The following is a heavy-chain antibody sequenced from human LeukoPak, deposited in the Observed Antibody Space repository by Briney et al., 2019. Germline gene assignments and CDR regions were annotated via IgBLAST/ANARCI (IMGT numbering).Heavy chain of an antibody. CDR2: ISSSSGYI. V-gene: IGHV3-21*01. CDR3: ARARYSGYDAYDY. J-gene: IGHJ4*02. CDR1: GFTFSSYS. Sequence: GGSLRLSCAASGFTFSSYSMNWVRQAPGKGLEWVSSISSSSGYIYYADSVKGRFTISRDNAKNSLYLQMNSLRAEDTAVYYCARARYSGYDAYDYWGQGTLVTVSS. D-gene: IGHD5-12*01.